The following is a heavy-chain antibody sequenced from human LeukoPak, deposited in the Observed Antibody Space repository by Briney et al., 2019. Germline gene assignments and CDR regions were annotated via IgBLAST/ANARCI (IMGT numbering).Heavy chain of an antibody. Sequence: GGSLRLSCAASGFTFSSYDMHWVRQATGKGLEWVSAIGTAGDTYYPGSVKGRFTISRVNAKNSLYLQMNSLRAGDTAVYYCARGRLRRYFDLWGRGTLVTVSS. D-gene: IGHD4-17*01. CDR3: ARGRLRRYFDL. V-gene: IGHV3-13*01. J-gene: IGHJ2*01. CDR2: IGTAGDT. CDR1: GFTFSSYD.